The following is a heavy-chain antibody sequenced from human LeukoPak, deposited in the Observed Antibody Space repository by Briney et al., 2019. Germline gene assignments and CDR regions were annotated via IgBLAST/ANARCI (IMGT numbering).Heavy chain of an antibody. V-gene: IGHV4-59*12. CDR1: GGSISSYY. CDR2: IYYSGST. Sequence: SETLSLTCTVSGGSISSYYWSWIRQPPGKGLEWIGYIYYSGSTNYNPSLKTRVTISADTSKNQFSLKLSSVTAADTAVYYCARRYYYYYYGMDVWGQGTTVTVSS. J-gene: IGHJ6*02. CDR3: ARRYYYYYYGMDV.